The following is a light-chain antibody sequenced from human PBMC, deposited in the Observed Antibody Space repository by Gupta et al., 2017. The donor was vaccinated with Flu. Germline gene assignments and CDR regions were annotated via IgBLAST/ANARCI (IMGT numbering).Light chain of an antibody. CDR2: TAS. V-gene: IGKV1-39*01. Sequence: DIQMTQSPSSLPASVGDRVTITCRASHGISRYVNWYQQKPGKAPKLLIYTASSLQSVIPSSFSCSGSATYFTLTISSLQPEDFATYYYQQSHSTPYTFGGGTKVEIK. J-gene: IGKJ4*01. CDR3: QQSHSTPYT. CDR1: HGISRY.